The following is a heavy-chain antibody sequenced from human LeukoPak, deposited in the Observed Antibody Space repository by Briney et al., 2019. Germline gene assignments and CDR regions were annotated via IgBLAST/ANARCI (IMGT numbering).Heavy chain of an antibody. J-gene: IGHJ4*02. CDR3: ARGAPVGQWLGDFDY. V-gene: IGHV3-30*01. CDR2: ISYDGSNK. D-gene: IGHD6-19*01. CDR1: GFTFSSYA. Sequence: GGSLRLSCAASGFTFSSYAMHWVRQAPGKGLEWVAVISYDGSNKYYADSVKGRFTISRDNSKNTLYLQMNSLRAEDTAVYYCARGAPVGQWLGDFDYWGQGTLVTASS.